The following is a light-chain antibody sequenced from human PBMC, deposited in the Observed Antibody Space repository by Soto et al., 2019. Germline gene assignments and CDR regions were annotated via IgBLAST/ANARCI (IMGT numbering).Light chain of an antibody. CDR1: QSVSSE. CDR2: GAS. V-gene: IGKV3-15*01. Sequence: VMTQWPATLTVKTVARATLSCRARQSVSSELAWYQQKPGQAPRPLIYGASTRATGIPARFSGSVSGTEVTITISSLQSEDCQVYDGQHYNNWPRTFGQGTKVEI. J-gene: IGKJ1*01. CDR3: QHYNNWPRT.